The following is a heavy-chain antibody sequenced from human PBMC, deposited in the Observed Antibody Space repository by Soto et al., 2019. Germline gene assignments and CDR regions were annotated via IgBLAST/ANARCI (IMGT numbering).Heavy chain of an antibody. Sequence: SLRLSCAAAGFTFSNHAMSWVRQAPGKGLEWVSTISGSGGTIYYADSVKGGFTISRDNSKSALWLQMNSLRAEDTALYYCAKGSGNIRPYGMDVWGQGTTVTVSS. CDR3: AKGSGNIRPYGMDV. V-gene: IGHV3-23*01. CDR2: ISGSGGTI. J-gene: IGHJ6*02. CDR1: GFTFSNHA.